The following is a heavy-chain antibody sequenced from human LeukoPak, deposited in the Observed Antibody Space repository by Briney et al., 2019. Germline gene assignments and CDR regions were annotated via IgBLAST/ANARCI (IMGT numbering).Heavy chain of an antibody. CDR1: GFIFSSYT. J-gene: IGHJ4*02. D-gene: IGHD3-22*01. CDR3: ARGGFSDYSPFDY. V-gene: IGHV3-30-3*01. CDR2: ISYDGVNQ. Sequence: GGSLSLSCAASGFIFSSYTMHWVRQAPGKGLDWVAVISYDGVNQYYADSVKGRFTISRDNSKNTLYLQMNSLRAEDTAVYFCARGGFSDYSPFDYWGQGTLVTVSS.